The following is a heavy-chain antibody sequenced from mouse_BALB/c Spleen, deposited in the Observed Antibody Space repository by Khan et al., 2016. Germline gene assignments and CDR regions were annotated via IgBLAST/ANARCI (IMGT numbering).Heavy chain of an antibody. V-gene: IGHV14-3*02. CDR3: AQIYDGYYGFAY. D-gene: IGHD2-3*01. CDR2: IDPANGNT. CDR1: GCNIKDTY. J-gene: IGHJ3*01. Sequence: VQLQQSGAELVKPGASVKLSCTASGCNIKDTYMHWVKQRPEQGLEWIGRIDPANGNTKYDPKFQGKATITADTSSNTAYLQLSSLTSEDTAVYYCAQIYDGYYGFAYWGQGTLVTVSA.